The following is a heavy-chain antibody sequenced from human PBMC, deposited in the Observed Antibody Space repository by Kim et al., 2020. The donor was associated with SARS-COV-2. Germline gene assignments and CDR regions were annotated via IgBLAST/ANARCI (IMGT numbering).Heavy chain of an antibody. V-gene: IGHV3-15*01. CDR1: GFTVSNAW. D-gene: IGHD6-6*01. Sequence: GGSLRLSCAASGFTVSNAWMTWVRQAPGKGLEWVGRIKSKIDGETTEDTAPVKVRFTISRDESKNTVYLQMNSLQTADTGVYYCTLRMAARGALDVWGEGTLPTVSS. J-gene: IGHJ4*02. CDR3: TLRMAARGALDV. CDR2: IKSKIDGETT.